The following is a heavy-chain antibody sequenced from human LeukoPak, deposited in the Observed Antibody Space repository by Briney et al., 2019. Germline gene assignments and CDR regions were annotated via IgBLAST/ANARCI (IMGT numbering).Heavy chain of an antibody. Sequence: PGGSLRLSCGASGFTFTTYEMSWVRQAPGLGPEWIAYIGSSYSGSWTSTIHYADSVKGRFTISRDDAKDFLYLQMDSLRAEDTALYFCVRGGGYLQPIGLFDAWGLGTLVTVSS. CDR2: IGSSYSGSWTSTI. J-gene: IGHJ4*02. D-gene: IGHD3-10*01. V-gene: IGHV3-48*03. CDR1: GFTFTTYE. CDR3: VRGGGYLQPIGLFDA.